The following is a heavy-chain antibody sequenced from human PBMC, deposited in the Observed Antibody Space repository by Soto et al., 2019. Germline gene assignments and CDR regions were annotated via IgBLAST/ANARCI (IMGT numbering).Heavy chain of an antibody. CDR2: IYYSGST. V-gene: IGHV4-59*01. Sequence: QVQLQESGPGLVKPSETLSLTCTVSGGSISSYYWSWIRQPPGKGLEWIGYIYYSGSTNYNPSLXGRVXIXLDTSKNQFSLKLSSVTAADTAVYYCARRWGGTFDYWGQGTLVTVSS. D-gene: IGHD2-21*01. J-gene: IGHJ4*02. CDR1: GGSISSYY. CDR3: ARRWGGTFDY.